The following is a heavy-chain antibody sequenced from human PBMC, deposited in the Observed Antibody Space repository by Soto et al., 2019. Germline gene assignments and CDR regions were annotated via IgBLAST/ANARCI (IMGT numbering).Heavy chain of an antibody. CDR1: GGSLRSYY. D-gene: IGHD3-16*01. J-gene: IGHJ4*02. CDR3: GRDQMGLTQRGGE. Sequence: QVHLHESGPGLVKPSETLSLTCTVSGGSLRSYYWSWIRQPAGQGLEWIGRVYDNGNTYFRTSLRGRVAMSVDTSKNQFTLNLTSVTAADSGVYYCGRDQMGLTQRGGEWGQGALVVVS. V-gene: IGHV4-4*07. CDR2: VYDNGNT.